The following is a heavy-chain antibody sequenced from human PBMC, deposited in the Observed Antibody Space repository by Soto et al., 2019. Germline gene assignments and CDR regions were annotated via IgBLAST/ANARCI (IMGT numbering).Heavy chain of an antibody. J-gene: IGHJ6*02. V-gene: IGHV3-30-3*01. CDR2: IASDGSNN. CDR3: ARDGSHGMDL. Sequence: GGAVRLSCAASGFTFSSYAMHCVRQAPGKGLEGVAGIASDGSNNYYADSVKGRFTLSRDNSKNTLYMQMNSLRAEDTALYYCARDGSHGMDLSGPGTPVTVS. CDR1: GFTFSSYA. D-gene: IGHD1-26*01.